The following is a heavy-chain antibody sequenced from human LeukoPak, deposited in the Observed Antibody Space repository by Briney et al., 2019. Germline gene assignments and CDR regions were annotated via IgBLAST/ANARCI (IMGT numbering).Heavy chain of an antibody. V-gene: IGHV3-23*01. CDR1: GFTFSSYA. CDR3: AKDFRIGYSAHFDY. J-gene: IGHJ4*02. Sequence: SGGSLRLSCEASGFTFSSYAMAWVRQAPGKGLEWVSSITIGGGRTYYADSVKGRFSISRDNSKNTLYLQMDSLRGEDTAVYYCAKDFRIGYSAHFDYWGQGALVTVSS. D-gene: IGHD2-21*01. CDR2: ITIGGGRT.